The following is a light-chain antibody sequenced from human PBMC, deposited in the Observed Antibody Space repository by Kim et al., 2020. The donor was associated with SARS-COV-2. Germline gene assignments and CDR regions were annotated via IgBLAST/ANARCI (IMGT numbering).Light chain of an antibody. CDR3: QQYASSPGT. CDR2: HAS. J-gene: IGKJ2*01. V-gene: IGKV3-20*01. Sequence: LSPGKRATPSCRASQSVSTSVGWYNQKPGQAPRLLIYHASSRVTGIPDRFSGFGSGTDFTLIISGLEPEDFAVYYCQQYASSPGTFGQGTKLEI. CDR1: QSVSTS.